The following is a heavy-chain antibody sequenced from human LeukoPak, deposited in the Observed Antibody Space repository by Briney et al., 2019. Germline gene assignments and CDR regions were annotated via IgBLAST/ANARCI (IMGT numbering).Heavy chain of an antibody. Sequence: GAPVKVSCKASGGTFSSYAISWVRQAPGQGLEWMGGIIPIFGTANYAQKFQGRVTITADESTSTAYMELSSLRSEDTAVYYCATSFSSGWFYWGQGTLVTVSS. CDR2: IIPIFGTA. V-gene: IGHV1-69*13. J-gene: IGHJ4*02. D-gene: IGHD6-19*01. CDR3: ATSFSSGWFY. CDR1: GGTFSSYA.